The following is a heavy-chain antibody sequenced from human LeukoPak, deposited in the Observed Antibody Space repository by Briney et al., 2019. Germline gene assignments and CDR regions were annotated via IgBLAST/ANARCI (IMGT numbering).Heavy chain of an antibody. CDR2: IYYSGST. V-gene: IGHV4-39*07. Sequence: SETLSLTCTVSSGSISSSSYYWGWIRRPPGKGLEWIGSIYYSGSTYYNPSLKSRVTISVDTSKNQFSLKLSSVTAADTAVYYCARDLGSSTDYYYYYMDVWGKGTTVTVSS. CDR1: SGSISSSSYY. D-gene: IGHD6-6*01. J-gene: IGHJ6*03. CDR3: ARDLGSSTDYYYYYMDV.